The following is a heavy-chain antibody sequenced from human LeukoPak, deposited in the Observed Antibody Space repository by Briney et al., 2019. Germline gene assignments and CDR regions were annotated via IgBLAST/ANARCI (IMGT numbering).Heavy chain of an antibody. CDR1: GYTFTSYD. J-gene: IGHJ6*03. Sequence: GASVKVSCEASGYTFTSYDINWVRQATGQGLEWMGWMNPNSGNTGYAQKFQGRVTITRNTSISTAYMDLSRLRSDDTAVYYCARGGLPVYYYYMDVWGKGTTVTISS. CDR2: MNPNSGNT. CDR3: ARGGLPVYYYYMDV. V-gene: IGHV1-8*03.